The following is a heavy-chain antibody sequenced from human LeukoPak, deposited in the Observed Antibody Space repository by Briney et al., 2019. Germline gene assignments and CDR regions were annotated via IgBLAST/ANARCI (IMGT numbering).Heavy chain of an antibody. J-gene: IGHJ3*02. V-gene: IGHV5-51*01. CDR2: IYPGDSDT. D-gene: IGHD3-10*01. Sequence: GESLKISCKGSGYSFPSYWIGWVLQMPGKGLEWMVIIYPGDSDTRYSPSFQGQVTISADKSISTAYLQWSSLKASDTAMYYCARRGDSYAAYDAFNIWGHGTMVTVSS. CDR3: ARRGDSYAAYDAFNI. CDR1: GYSFPSYW.